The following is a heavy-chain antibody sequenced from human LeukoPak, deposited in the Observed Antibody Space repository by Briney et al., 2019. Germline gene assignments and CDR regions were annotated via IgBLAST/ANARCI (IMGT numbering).Heavy chain of an antibody. D-gene: IGHD2-2*01. V-gene: IGHV3-11*03. Sequence: GGSLRLSCAASGFTFSGYYMSWSRQAPGKGLELVSYMIRNNSYTNYSDSLKSRFTISRDNAKKSLYSQMNSLRDEDTAVYYCASALYSSSNSCSGQLGDPGMDVWGQGPTVTVSS. J-gene: IGHJ6*02. CDR3: ASALYSSSNSCSGQLGDPGMDV. CDR2: MIRNNSYT. CDR1: GFTFSGYY.